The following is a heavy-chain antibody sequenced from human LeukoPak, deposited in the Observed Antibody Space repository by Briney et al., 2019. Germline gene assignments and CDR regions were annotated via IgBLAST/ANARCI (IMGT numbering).Heavy chain of an antibody. D-gene: IGHD6-19*01. V-gene: IGHV3-74*01. CDR1: GFTFRRYW. J-gene: IGHJ4*02. Sequence: GGPLRLSCAASGFTFRRYWVHWVRQAPGKGPVWVSRINTDGSDTIYADSVKGRFTISRDNAKNTLFLQMNSLRAEDTAVYYCARDESVTGPTTFDYWGRGTLVTVSS. CDR2: INTDGSDT. CDR3: ARDESVTGPTTFDY.